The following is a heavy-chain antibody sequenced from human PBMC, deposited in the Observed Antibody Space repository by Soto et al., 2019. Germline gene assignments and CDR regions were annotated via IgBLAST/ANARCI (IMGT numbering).Heavy chain of an antibody. D-gene: IGHD1-1*01. CDR2: ISAYNGNT. V-gene: IGHV1-18*01. J-gene: IGHJ6*02. Sequence: QVQLVQSGAEVKKPGASVKVSCKASGYTFTSYGISWVRQAPGQGLEWMGWISAYNGNTNYAQKLQGRVTMTTDTSTSTAYMELRSLRSDDTAVYYCARDWNDVGYYYYYGMDVWGQGTTVTVSS. CDR3: ARDWNDVGYYYYYGMDV. CDR1: GYTFTSYG.